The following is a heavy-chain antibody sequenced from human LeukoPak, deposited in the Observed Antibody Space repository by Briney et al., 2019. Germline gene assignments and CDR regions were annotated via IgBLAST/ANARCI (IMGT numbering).Heavy chain of an antibody. CDR3: ARGLKSVIYYYYMDV. Sequence: SETLSLTCAVYGGSFSGYYWSWIRQPPGKGLEWIGEINHSGSTNYNPSLKSRVTISVDTSKNQFSLKLSSVTAADTAVYYCARGLKSVIYYYYMDVWGKGTTVTVSS. CDR1: GGSFSGYY. V-gene: IGHV4-34*01. CDR2: INHSGST. D-gene: IGHD2-21*01. J-gene: IGHJ6*03.